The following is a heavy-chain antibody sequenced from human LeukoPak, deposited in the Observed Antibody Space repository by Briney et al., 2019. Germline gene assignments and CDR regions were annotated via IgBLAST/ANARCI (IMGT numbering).Heavy chain of an antibody. CDR3: ARGISGWFHAFDI. Sequence: SETLPLTCAVSGGSISSSNRWRWVRQPPGKGLEWIGEIYHSGSTNYNPSLKSRVTISVDKSKNQFSLKLSSVTAADTAVYYCARGISGWFHAFDIWGQGTMVTVSS. CDR2: IYHSGST. CDR1: GGSISSSNR. D-gene: IGHD6-19*01. J-gene: IGHJ3*02. V-gene: IGHV4-4*02.